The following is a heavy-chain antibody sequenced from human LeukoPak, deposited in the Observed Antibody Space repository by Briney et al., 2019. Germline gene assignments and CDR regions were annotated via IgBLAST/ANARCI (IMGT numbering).Heavy chain of an antibody. D-gene: IGHD3-10*02. CDR3: AELGITMIGGV. J-gene: IGHJ6*04. V-gene: IGHV3-48*03. CDR1: GFTFSSYE. Sequence: GGSLRLSCAASGFTFSSYEMNWVRQAPGKGLEWVSYISSSGSTIYYADSVKSRFNISRDNAKNSMYLQMNSLRAEDTAVYYCAELGITMIGGVWGKGTTVTISS. CDR2: ISSSGSTI.